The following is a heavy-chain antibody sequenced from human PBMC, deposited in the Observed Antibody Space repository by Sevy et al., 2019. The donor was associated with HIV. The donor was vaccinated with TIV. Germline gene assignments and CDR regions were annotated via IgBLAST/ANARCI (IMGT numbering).Heavy chain of an antibody. Sequence: GGSLRLSCAASGLTFSTYGMHWVRQAPGKGLEWVAVISYDGNIQYYADSVKGRFTVSRENSKNTLYLQMNSLRAEDSAVYYCAKDQGGYNYAPGYWGQGTLVTVSS. V-gene: IGHV3-30*18. J-gene: IGHJ4*02. D-gene: IGHD5-18*01. CDR1: GLTFSTYG. CDR2: ISYDGNIQ. CDR3: AKDQGGYNYAPGY.